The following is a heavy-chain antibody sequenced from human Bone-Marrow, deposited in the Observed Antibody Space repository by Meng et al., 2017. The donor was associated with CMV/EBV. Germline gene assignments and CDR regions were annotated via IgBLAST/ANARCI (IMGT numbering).Heavy chain of an antibody. D-gene: IGHD1-26*01. Sequence: GESLKISCAASGFTFSSYWMHWVRQAPGKELEWVSTLYSGGSTYYADSVKGQFTISRDNSKNTLYLQMNSLRAEDTAVYYCARHRSGGDSEFDYWGQGALVTVSS. CDR1: GFTFSSYW. CDR3: ARHRSGGDSEFDY. J-gene: IGHJ4*02. V-gene: IGHV3-66*04. CDR2: LYSGGST.